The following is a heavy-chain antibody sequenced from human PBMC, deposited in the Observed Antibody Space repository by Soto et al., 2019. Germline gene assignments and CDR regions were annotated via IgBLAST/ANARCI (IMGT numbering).Heavy chain of an antibody. CDR2: FDPEDGET. D-gene: IGHD3-22*01. CDR3: ATFGIVVAPRVYFDY. V-gene: IGHV1-24*01. CDR1: GYTLTELS. Sequence: ASVKVSCNVSGYTLTELSMHWVRPAPGKGLEWMGGFDPEDGETIYAQKFQGRVTMTEDTSTDTAYMELSSLRSEDTAVYYCATFGIVVAPRVYFDYWGQGTLVTVSS. J-gene: IGHJ4*02.